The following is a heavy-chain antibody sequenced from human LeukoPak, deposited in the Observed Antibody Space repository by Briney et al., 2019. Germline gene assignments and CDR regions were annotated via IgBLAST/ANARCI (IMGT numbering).Heavy chain of an antibody. CDR3: AKAIDSSGWYNWFDP. CDR2: ISGSGGST. CDR1: GFTFSSYA. J-gene: IGHJ5*02. D-gene: IGHD6-19*01. V-gene: IGHV3-23*01. Sequence: PGGSLRLSCAASGFTFSSYAMSWVRQAPGKGLEWVSAISGSGGSTYYADSVKGRFTISRDNSKNTLYLQMNSLRAEDTAVYYCAKAIDSSGWYNWFDPWGQGTLVTVSS.